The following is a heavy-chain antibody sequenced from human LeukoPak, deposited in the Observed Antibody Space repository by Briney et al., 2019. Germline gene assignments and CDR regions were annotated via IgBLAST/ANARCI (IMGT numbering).Heavy chain of an antibody. CDR1: GGSISSYY. CDR3: ARGKGTINWFDP. J-gene: IGHJ5*02. Sequence: PSETLSLTCTVSGGSISSYYWSWIRQPAGKGLEWIGHIYTTGSTNYNPSLKSRVTMSVDTSKNQFSLNLSSVTAADTAVYYCARGKGTINWFDPWGQGTLVTVSS. V-gene: IGHV4-4*07. CDR2: IYTTGST.